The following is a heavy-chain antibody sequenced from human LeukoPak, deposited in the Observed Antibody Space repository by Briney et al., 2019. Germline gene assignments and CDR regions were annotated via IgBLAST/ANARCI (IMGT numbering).Heavy chain of an antibody. D-gene: IGHD3-22*01. V-gene: IGHV1-8*01. J-gene: IGHJ6*03. CDR2: MNPNSGNT. CDR1: GYTFTRYD. Sequence: GASVKVSCKASGYTFTRYDINWVRQATGQGLEWMGWMNPNSGNTGYAQKFQGRVTMTRNTSISTAYMELSSLRPEDTAVYYCARDRYYYDSSGYYFQSNYYYYMDVWGKGTTVTVSS. CDR3: ARDRYYYDSSGYYFQSNYYYYMDV.